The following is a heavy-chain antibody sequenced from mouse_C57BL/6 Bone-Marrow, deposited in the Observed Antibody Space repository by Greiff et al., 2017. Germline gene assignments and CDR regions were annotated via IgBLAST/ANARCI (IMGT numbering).Heavy chain of an antibody. V-gene: IGHV5-9-1*02. CDR2: ISSGGDYI. Sequence: EVMLVESGAGLVKPGGSLKLSCAASGFTFSSYAMSWVRQTPEKRLEWVAYISSGGDYIYYADTVKGRCTISRDTARNTLYLHMSSLTSEDTAMYYYTRDVYFYFECRGPSTTLTSSS. D-gene: IGHD2-1*01. CDR1: GFTFSSYA. CDR3: TRDVYFYFEC. J-gene: IGHJ2*01.